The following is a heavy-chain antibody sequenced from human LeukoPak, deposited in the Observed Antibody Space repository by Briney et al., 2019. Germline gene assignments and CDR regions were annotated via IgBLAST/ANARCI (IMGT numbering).Heavy chain of an antibody. V-gene: IGHV3-33*01. CDR2: MSNDGTNK. J-gene: IGHJ4*02. Sequence: GGSLRLSCAASGFTFSDCGMHWVRQAPGKGLEWVAVMSNDGTNKYYADSVRGPFTISRDNSKNTLYLQMNSLRAEDTAVYYCARASSSSYWRGVDYWGQGTLVTVSS. D-gene: IGHD6-13*01. CDR3: ARASSSSYWRGVDY. CDR1: GFTFSDCG.